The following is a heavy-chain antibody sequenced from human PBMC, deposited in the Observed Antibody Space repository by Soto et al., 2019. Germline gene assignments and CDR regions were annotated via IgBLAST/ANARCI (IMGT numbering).Heavy chain of an antibody. CDR2: IHHSGNT. CDR1: GDSVSSGGYS. V-gene: IGHV4-30-2*01. Sequence: SETLSLTCTVAGDSVSSGGYSWNWIRQPPGKGLEWIAYIHHSGNTFYNPSLKSRVTISLDRSKNQFSLRLSSVTAADTAVYYGARERSGAGEFDYWGRGILVTVSS. J-gene: IGHJ4*02. D-gene: IGHD3-10*01. CDR3: ARERSGAGEFDY.